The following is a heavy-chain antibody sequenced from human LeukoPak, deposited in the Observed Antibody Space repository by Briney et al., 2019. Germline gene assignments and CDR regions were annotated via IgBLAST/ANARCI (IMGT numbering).Heavy chain of an antibody. Sequence: PGGSLRLSCAASGFTFSSYAMSWVRQAPGKGLEWVSAISGSGGSTYYADSVKGRFTISRDNAKNTLYLQMNSLRAEDTAVYYCARDDDRRWLVPPFDYWGQGTLVTVSS. J-gene: IGHJ4*02. CDR1: GFTFSSYA. CDR3: ARDDDRRWLVPPFDY. V-gene: IGHV3-23*01. D-gene: IGHD6-19*01. CDR2: ISGSGGST.